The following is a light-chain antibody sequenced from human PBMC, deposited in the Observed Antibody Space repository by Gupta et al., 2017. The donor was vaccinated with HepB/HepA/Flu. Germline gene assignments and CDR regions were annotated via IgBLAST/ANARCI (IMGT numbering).Light chain of an antibody. J-gene: IGLJ2*01. CDR2: DVS. CDR3: SSYISGRTPVL. V-gene: IGLV2-14*01. CDR1: SSDVGGYNY. Sequence: QSALTQPASVSGSPGQSITISCTGTSSDVGGYNYVSWYQQHPGKAPKLMIYDVSNRPSGVSNRFSGSKSGNTASLTISGLQSEDEAHYDCSSYISGRTPVLFGGGTKLTVL.